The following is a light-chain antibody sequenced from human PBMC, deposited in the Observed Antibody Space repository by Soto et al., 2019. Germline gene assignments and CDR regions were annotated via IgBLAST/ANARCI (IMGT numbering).Light chain of an antibody. J-gene: IGKJ4*01. V-gene: IGKV3-20*01. CDR3: QQYGSSPPTLT. CDR2: GAS. CDR1: QSVSSSY. Sequence: EFVLTQSPGTLSLSPGERATLSCRASQSVSSSYLAWYQQKPGQAPRLLIYGASSRATGIPDRFSGSGSGTDFTLTISRLEPEDFAVYYCQQYGSSPPTLTFGGGNKVEIK.